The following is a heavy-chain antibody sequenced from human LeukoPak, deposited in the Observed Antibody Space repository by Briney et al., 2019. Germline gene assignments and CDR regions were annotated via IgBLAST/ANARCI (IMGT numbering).Heavy chain of an antibody. CDR1: GFTFSSYS. CDR3: GPFGEFPAADV. V-gene: IGHV3-21*01. Sequence: GGSLRLSCAASGFTFSSYSMNWVRQAPGKGLEWVSSISSSSSYIYYADSVKGRFTISRDNAKNSLYLQINSLRAEDTAVYYCGPFGEFPAADVWGQGTTVTVSS. J-gene: IGHJ6*02. CDR2: ISSSSSYI. D-gene: IGHD3-10*01.